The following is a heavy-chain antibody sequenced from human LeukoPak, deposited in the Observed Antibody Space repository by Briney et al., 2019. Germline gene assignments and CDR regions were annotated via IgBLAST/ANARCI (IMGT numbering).Heavy chain of an antibody. Sequence: SETLSLTCAVSGGSISSSNWWSWVRQPPGKGLEWTGEIYHSGSTNYNPSLKSRVTISVDKSKNQFSLKLSSVTAADTAMYYCARVSPHTIVAADYWGQGTLVTVSS. J-gene: IGHJ4*02. CDR3: ARVSPHTIVAADY. CDR2: IYHSGST. CDR1: GGSISSSNW. D-gene: IGHD5-12*01. V-gene: IGHV4-4*02.